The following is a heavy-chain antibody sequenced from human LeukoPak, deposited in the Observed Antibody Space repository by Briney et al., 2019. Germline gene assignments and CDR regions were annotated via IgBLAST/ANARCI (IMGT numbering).Heavy chain of an antibody. CDR3: ARWSYYDSSTPFDY. V-gene: IGHV1-69*06. Sequence: SVKVSCKASGGTFSSYAISWVRQAPGQGLEWMGGIIPIFGTANYAQKFQGRVTITADKSTSTAYMELSSLRSEGTAVYYCARWSYYDSSTPFDYWGQGTLVTVSS. J-gene: IGHJ4*02. D-gene: IGHD3-22*01. CDR2: IIPIFGTA. CDR1: GGTFSSYA.